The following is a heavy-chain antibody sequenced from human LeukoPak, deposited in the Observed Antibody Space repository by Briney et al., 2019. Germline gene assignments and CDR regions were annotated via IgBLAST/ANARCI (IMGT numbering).Heavy chain of an antibody. J-gene: IGHJ4*02. CDR1: GYTFTSYD. CDR2: MNPNSGNT. D-gene: IGHD1-1*01. CDR3: ARGLVGTTSDYFDY. Sequence: ASVKVSCKASGYTFTSYDINWVRQATGQGLEWMGWMNPNSGNTGYAQKFQGRVTMTRNTSISTAYMELSSLRAEDTAVYYCARGLVGTTSDYFDYWGQGXLVTVSS. V-gene: IGHV1-8*01.